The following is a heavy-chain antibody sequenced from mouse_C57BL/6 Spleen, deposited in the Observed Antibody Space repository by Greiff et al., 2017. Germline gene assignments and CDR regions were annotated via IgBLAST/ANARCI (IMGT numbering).Heavy chain of an antibody. CDR3: TTCKVARGLDY. Sequence: VQLVESGAELVRPGASVKLSCTASGFNLKDDYMHWVKQRPERGLEWIGWIDPENGDTEYASKFQGKAPITADTSSNTAYLQLSCLTSEDTAVVYCTTCKVARGLDYWGQGTTRTGSS. D-gene: IGHD1-1*01. CDR2: IDPENGDT. CDR1: GFNLKDDY. V-gene: IGHV14-4*01. J-gene: IGHJ2*01.